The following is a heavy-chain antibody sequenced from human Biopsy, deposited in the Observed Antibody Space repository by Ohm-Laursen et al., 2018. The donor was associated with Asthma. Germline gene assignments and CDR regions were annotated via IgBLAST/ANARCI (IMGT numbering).Heavy chain of an antibody. Sequence: ASVKVSCKTSGYTFNSAGITWVRQAPGQGLEWMGWISVYNGNTKVAQKLQDRVTITRDTSASTAYMELRSLRSEDTATYYCARTYYDFLTGQVKDVFGVWGQGTMVTVSS. V-gene: IGHV1-18*01. D-gene: IGHD3-9*01. CDR1: GYTFNSAG. J-gene: IGHJ3*01. CDR3: ARTYYDFLTGQVKDVFGV. CDR2: ISVYNGNT.